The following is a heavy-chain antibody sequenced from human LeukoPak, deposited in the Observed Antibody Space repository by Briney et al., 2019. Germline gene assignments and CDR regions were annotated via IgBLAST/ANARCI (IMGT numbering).Heavy chain of an antibody. CDR1: GYTFTSYA. J-gene: IGHJ4*02. V-gene: IGHV7-4-1*02. CDR3: ARSRPEYSSSDFDY. CDR2: INTNTGNP. D-gene: IGHD6-6*01. Sequence: ASVKVSYKASGYTFTSYAMNWVRQAPGQGLEWMRWINTNTGNPTYAQGFTGRFVFSLDTSVSTAYLQISSLKAEDTAVYYCARSRPEYSSSDFDYWGQGTLVTVSS.